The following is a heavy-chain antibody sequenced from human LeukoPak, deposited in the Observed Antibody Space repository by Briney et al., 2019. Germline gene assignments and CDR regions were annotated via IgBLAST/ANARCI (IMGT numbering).Heavy chain of an antibody. V-gene: IGHV4-61*02. CDR1: GGSISSGSYY. Sequence: SETLSLTCTVSGGSISSGSYYWSWIRQPAGKGLEWIGRIYTSGSTNYNPSLKSRVTISVDTSKNQFSLKLSSVTAADTAVYYCASLDYGDYVNWFDPWGQGTLVTVSS. CDR2: IYTSGST. CDR3: ASLDYGDYVNWFDP. D-gene: IGHD4-17*01. J-gene: IGHJ5*02.